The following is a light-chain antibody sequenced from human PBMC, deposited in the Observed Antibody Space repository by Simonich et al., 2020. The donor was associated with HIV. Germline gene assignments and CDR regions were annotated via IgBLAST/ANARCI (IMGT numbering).Light chain of an antibody. CDR2: EVS. J-gene: IGKJ2*01. V-gene: IGKV2-29*02. CDR1: QSLLHIDGKTY. CDR3: MQGIYLPYT. Sequence: DIVMTQTPLSLSVTPGQPASISCKSSQSLLHIDGKTYLYWYLQKPGQSPQLLSYEVSSRVSGVPDRFSGSGSGTDFTLRISRVEAEDVGIYYCMQGIYLPYTFGQGTKLEIK.